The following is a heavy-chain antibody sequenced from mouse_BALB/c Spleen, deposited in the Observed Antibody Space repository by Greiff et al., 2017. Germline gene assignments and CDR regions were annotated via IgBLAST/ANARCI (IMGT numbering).Heavy chain of an antibody. V-gene: IGHV1-4*01. D-gene: IGHD1-1*01. CDR1: GYTFTSYT. CDR3: APTTVVPYWYFDV. Sequence: QVQLQQSGAELARPGASVKMSCKASGYTFTSYTMHWVKQRPGQGLEWIGYINPSSGYTNYNQKFKDKATLTADKSSSTAYMQLSSLTSEDSAVYYCAPTTVVPYWYFDVWGAGTTVTVSS. J-gene: IGHJ1*01. CDR2: INPSSGYT.